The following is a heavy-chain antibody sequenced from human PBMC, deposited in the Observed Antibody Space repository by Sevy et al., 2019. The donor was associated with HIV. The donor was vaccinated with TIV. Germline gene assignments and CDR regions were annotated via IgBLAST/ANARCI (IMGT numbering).Heavy chain of an antibody. Sequence: GGYLRLSFAASGFTFGTYDMHWVRQAPGKGLEWLAIISYDGSYRYYADSVRGRFSMSRDNSKNTMYLQISGLSIEDTAVYYCETNRPPCGSYFSRHGMDVWGRGTTVTVSS. J-gene: IGHJ6*02. CDR2: ISYDGSYR. CDR1: GFTFGTYD. V-gene: IGHV3-30*03. CDR3: ETNRPPCGSYFSRHGMDV. D-gene: IGHD1-26*01.